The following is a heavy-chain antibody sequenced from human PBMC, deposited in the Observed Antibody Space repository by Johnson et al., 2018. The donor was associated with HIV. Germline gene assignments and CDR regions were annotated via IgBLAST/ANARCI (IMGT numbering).Heavy chain of an antibody. CDR1: GFTFNSYG. J-gene: IGHJ3*02. V-gene: IGHV3-30*02. Sequence: QVQLVESGGGLVQPGGSLRLSCAASGFTFNSYGMDWVRQAPGKGLEWVAFIRYDGSNKYYVDSVKGRFTISRDNTKNSLYLQMNNLRAEDTALYYCVRRARDPSTWLGGSLNAFDIWGQGTLVTVSS. CDR2: IRYDGSNK. D-gene: IGHD6-13*01. CDR3: VRRARDPSTWLGGSLNAFDI.